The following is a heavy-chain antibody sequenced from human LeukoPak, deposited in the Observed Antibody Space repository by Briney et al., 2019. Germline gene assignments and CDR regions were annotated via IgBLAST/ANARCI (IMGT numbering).Heavy chain of an antibody. V-gene: IGHV3-7*01. CDR1: GFTLSIYW. D-gene: IGHD5-18*01. CDR2: INPDGSVK. Sequence: PGGSLRLSCAASGFTLSIYWMTWVRQAPGKGLEWVANINPDGSVKNYVDSVKGRFTISRDNAENSVYLQMNSLRVEDTAVYYCARWLSDKIDSNGYLDYWGQGTLVAVSS. CDR3: ARWLSDKIDSNGYLDY. J-gene: IGHJ4*02.